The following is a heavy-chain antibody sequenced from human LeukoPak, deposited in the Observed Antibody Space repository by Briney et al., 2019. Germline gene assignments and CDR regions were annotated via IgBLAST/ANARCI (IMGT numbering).Heavy chain of an antibody. V-gene: IGHV3-7*01. CDR1: GFTFSGSW. CDR2: IKEDGSEE. J-gene: IGHJ4*02. Sequence: PGGSLRLSCAASGFTFSGSWMTWVRQAPGEGLEWVANIKEDGSEEFYVDSVKGRFTISRANAKNSLYLQMNSLRAEDTAVYYCARDQRASPAPADYWGQGTLVTVSP. CDR3: ARDQRASPAPADY.